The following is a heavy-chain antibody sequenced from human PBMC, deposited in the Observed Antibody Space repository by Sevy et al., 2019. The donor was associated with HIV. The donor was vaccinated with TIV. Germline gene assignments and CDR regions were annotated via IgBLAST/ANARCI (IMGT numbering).Heavy chain of an antibody. Sequence: GGSLRLSCVASGFTFSNAWMSWVRQAPGKGLEWVGRNKSKTDGGTRDFAAPVKGRFAIARDDSKNTLSLQMDSLKTEDTALYYCTAGVGTSDFDYWGQGILVTVSS. V-gene: IGHV3-15*01. CDR3: TAGVGTSDFDY. CDR2: NKSKTDGGTR. J-gene: IGHJ4*02. CDR1: GFTFSNAW. D-gene: IGHD1-26*01.